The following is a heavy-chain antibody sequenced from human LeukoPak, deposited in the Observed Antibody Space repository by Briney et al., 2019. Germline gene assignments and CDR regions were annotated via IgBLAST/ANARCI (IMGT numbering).Heavy chain of an antibody. CDR2: IYTSGST. CDR1: GGSISSGSYY. Sequence: SQTLSLTCTVSGGSISSGSYYWSWIRQPAGKGLEWIGRIYTSGSTNYNPSLKSRVTISVDTSKDQFSLKLSSVTAADTAVYYCARGWIANRLYFDYWGQGTLVTVSS. J-gene: IGHJ4*02. D-gene: IGHD2-21*01. CDR3: ARGWIANRLYFDY. V-gene: IGHV4-61*02.